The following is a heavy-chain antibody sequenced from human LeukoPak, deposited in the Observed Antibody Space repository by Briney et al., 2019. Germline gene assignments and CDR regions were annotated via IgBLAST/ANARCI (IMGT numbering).Heavy chain of an antibody. CDR3: TREGDFDY. CDR2: MRPDGSDK. D-gene: IGHD1-26*01. Sequence: GGSLRLSCAASGFSFITYAMHWVRQAPGKGLEWVAFMRPDGSDKYYADSVKGRFTISRDNSKNTLYLQMNGLRPEDTAVYYCTREGDFDYWGKGTTATVSS. V-gene: IGHV3-30*02. CDR1: GFSFITYA. J-gene: IGHJ4*03.